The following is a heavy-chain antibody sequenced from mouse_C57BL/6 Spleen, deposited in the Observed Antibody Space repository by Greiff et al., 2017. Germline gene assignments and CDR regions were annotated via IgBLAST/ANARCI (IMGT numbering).Heavy chain of an antibody. J-gene: IGHJ4*01. Sequence: EVQLQQSGPELVKPGASVKISCKASGYSFTGYYMNWVKQSPEKSLEWIGEINPSTGGTTYNQKFKAKATLTVDKSSSTAYMQLKSLTSEDSAVYYCAFDYGSTYYYAMDYWGQGTSVTVSS. V-gene: IGHV1-42*01. CDR3: AFDYGSTYYYAMDY. CDR1: GYSFTGYY. CDR2: INPSTGGT. D-gene: IGHD1-1*01.